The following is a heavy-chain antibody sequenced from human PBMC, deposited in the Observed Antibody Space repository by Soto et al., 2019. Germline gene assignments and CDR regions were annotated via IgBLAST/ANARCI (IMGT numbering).Heavy chain of an antibody. CDR3: ARDLRSRYYDSSGYYKS. D-gene: IGHD3-22*01. CDR2: ISAYNGNT. Sequence: ASVKVSCKASGYTFTSYGISWVRQAPGQGLEWMGWISAYNGNTNYAQKLQGRVTMTTDTSTSTAYMELRSLRSDDTAVYYCARDLRSRYYDSSGYYKSWGQGTTVTVSS. J-gene: IGHJ6*02. CDR1: GYTFTSYG. V-gene: IGHV1-18*04.